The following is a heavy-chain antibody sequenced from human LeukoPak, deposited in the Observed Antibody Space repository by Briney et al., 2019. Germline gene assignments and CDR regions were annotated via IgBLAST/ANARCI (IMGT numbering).Heavy chain of an antibody. CDR1: GASISSYY. CDR2: VYNSGST. Sequence: SETLSLTCNVSGASISSYYWSWIRQPPGEGLEWIGYVYNSGSTYYNPSLKSRVTISVDTSKNQFSLKLSSVTAADTAVYYCASEDTMVRGKIDYWGQGTLVTVSS. J-gene: IGHJ4*02. D-gene: IGHD3-10*01. V-gene: IGHV4-59*12. CDR3: ASEDTMVRGKIDY.